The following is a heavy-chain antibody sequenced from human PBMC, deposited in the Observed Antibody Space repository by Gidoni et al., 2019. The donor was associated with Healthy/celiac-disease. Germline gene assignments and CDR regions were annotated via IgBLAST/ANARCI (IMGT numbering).Heavy chain of an antibody. J-gene: IGHJ4*02. D-gene: IGHD3-10*01. Sequence: QVQLQESRPGLVTPSQPLSLTSTVSRGSISSGSYYWRWIRQHPGKGLEWIGYIYYSGSTSYNPSLKSRVTISVDTSKNQFSLKLSSVTAADTAVYYCARVKEKAASVRGVMEFDYWGQGTLVTVSS. CDR1: RGSISSGSYY. V-gene: IGHV4-30-4*01. CDR2: IYYSGST. CDR3: ARVKEKAASVRGVMEFDY.